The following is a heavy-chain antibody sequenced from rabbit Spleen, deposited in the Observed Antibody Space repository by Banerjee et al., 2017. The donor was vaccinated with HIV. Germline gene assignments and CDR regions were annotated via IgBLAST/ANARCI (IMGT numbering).Heavy chain of an antibody. CDR3: ARNYVNAFDP. CDR2: IDTSDGDT. Sequence: QQQLVESGGGLVKPGGSLRLTCTASGFSFSRSYDMCWVRQAPGKGLEWIACIDTSDGDTDYANWPKGRFTISKTSSTTVTLQMTSLTAADTATYFCARNYVNAFDPWGQGTLVTVS. D-gene: IGHD1-1*01. J-gene: IGHJ2*01. V-gene: IGHV1S45*01. CDR1: GFSFSRSYD.